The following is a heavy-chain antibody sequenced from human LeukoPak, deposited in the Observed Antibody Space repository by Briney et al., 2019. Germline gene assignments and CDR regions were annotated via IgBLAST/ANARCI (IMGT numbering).Heavy chain of an antibody. CDR2: IFYSGSA. Sequence: SETLSLTCTVSGDSISGYYWHWIRQPPGKGLERIAYIFYSGSANYNPSLKSRVTISVDTSKNQFSLKLSSVTAADTAVYYCARDRSVSARLFDYWGQGTLVTVSP. CDR3: ARDRSVSARLFDY. CDR1: GDSISGYY. D-gene: IGHD6-6*01. J-gene: IGHJ4*02. V-gene: IGHV4-59*01.